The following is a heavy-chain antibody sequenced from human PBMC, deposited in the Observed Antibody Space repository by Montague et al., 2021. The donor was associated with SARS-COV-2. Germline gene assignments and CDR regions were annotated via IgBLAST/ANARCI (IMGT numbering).Heavy chain of an antibody. CDR3: AGRGYYDSGGYYWHLDL. D-gene: IGHD3-22*01. CDR1: GGSINDHY. Sequence: SETLSLTCTVSGGSINDHYRSWIRQSPGKGLVWIGYISFHGKTNYNPSLKSRVTLSADASRNEFSLKLDSVSAADTAVYFCAGRGYYDSGGYYWHLDLWGRGTLVTVSS. CDR2: ISFHGKT. V-gene: IGHV4-59*08. J-gene: IGHJ2*01.